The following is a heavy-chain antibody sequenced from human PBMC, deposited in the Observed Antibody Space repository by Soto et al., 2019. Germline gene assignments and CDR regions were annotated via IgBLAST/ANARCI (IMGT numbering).Heavy chain of an antibody. CDR3: AKDHQEWLGAFDI. CDR2: ISYDGSNK. D-gene: IGHD5-12*01. J-gene: IGHJ3*02. Sequence: GSLRLSCAASGFTFSSYGMHWVRQAPGKGLEWVAVISYDGSNKYYADSVKGRFTISRDNSKNTLYLQMNSLRAEDTAVYYCAKDHQEWLGAFDIWGQGTMVTVSS. CDR1: GFTFSSYG. V-gene: IGHV3-30*18.